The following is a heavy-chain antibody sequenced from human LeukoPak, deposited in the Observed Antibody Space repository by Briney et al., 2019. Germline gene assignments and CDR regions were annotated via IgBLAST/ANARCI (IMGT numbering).Heavy chain of an antibody. J-gene: IGHJ4*02. CDR1: GFTFSSYS. Sequence: GGSLRLSCAASGFTFSSYSMNWVRQAPGKGLEWVSSISSGSSYIYYADSVKGRFTISRDNAKNSLYLQVNSLRAEDTAVYYCAKVKFQEKYFDYWGQGTLVTVSS. CDR2: ISSGSSYI. V-gene: IGHV3-21*01. CDR3: AKVKFQEKYFDY.